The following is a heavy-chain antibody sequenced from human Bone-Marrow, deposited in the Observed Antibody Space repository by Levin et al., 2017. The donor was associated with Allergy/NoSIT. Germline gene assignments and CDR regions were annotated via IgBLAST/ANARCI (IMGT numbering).Heavy chain of an antibody. Sequence: SVKVSCKASGGTFSSYSFSWVRQAPGQGLDWMGGLMPIFGTANVAQKFQGRVTITADESTSTVYMELSSLRSEDTAVDYCARAAVSGAWVFDYWGKGTLVTVSS. CDR2: LMPIFGTA. CDR1: GGTFSSYS. D-gene: IGHD6-19*01. V-gene: IGHV1-69*13. CDR3: ARAAVSGAWVFDY. J-gene: IGHJ4*02.